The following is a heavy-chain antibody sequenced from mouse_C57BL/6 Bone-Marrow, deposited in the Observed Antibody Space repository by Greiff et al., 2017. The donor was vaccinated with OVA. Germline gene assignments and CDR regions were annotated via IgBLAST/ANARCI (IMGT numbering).Heavy chain of an antibody. Sequence: VQLQQPGTELVKPGASVKLSCKASGYTFTSYWMHWVKQRLGQGLAWIGNINPSNGGTIYNEKFKSKVTLTVDKSVSAAYRQLSSLTSEDSAVYYCARRGFAWSAYWGQGTLVTVAA. J-gene: IGHJ3*01. CDR3: ARRGFAWSAY. V-gene: IGHV1-53*01. CDR1: GYTFTSYW. CDR2: INPSNGGT. D-gene: IGHD3-1*01.